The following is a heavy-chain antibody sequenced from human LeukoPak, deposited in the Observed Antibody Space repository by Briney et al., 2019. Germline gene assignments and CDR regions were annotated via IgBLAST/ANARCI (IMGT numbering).Heavy chain of an antibody. V-gene: IGHV1-69*05. CDR3: ARGITKPPDY. J-gene: IGHJ4*02. D-gene: IGHD3-16*01. CDR1: GGTFSSYA. Sequence: ASVKVSCKASGGTFSSYAISWVRQAPGQGLEWMGGIIPIFGTANYAQKFQGRVTMTRNTSISTAYMELSSLRSEDTAVYYCARGITKPPDYWGQGTLVTVSS. CDR2: IIPIFGTA.